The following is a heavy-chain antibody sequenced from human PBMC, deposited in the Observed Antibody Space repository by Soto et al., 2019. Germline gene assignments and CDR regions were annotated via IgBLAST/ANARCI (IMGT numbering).Heavy chain of an antibody. CDR2: ISWNRDYR. CDR1: EFTFHDYA. Sequence: EVQLVESGGGLVQPGRYLRLSCAASEFTFHDYAMHWVRQVPGKGVEWVSGISWNRDYRGYADSVKGRFTISRDNAKNSLYLKMNSLIAEDTAWDYCAKAPKYHYDSSAYDFDFMGQGTLVTVSS. J-gene: IGHJ4*02. CDR3: AKAPKYHYDSSAYDFDF. V-gene: IGHV3-9*01. D-gene: IGHD3-22*01.